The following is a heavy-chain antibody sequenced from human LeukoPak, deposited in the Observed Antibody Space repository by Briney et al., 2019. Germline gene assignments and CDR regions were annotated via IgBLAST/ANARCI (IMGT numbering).Heavy chain of an antibody. CDR2: ISGSGGST. V-gene: IGHV3-23*01. Sequence: GGSLRLSCAVSGITFSSYAMSWVRQAPGKGLEWVSAISGSGGSTYYADSVKGRFTISRDNSKNTLYLQMNSLRAEDTAVYYCAKRGYCSSTSCPTAFDYWGQGTLVTVSS. CDR1: GITFSSYA. J-gene: IGHJ4*02. D-gene: IGHD2-2*01. CDR3: AKRGYCSSTSCPTAFDY.